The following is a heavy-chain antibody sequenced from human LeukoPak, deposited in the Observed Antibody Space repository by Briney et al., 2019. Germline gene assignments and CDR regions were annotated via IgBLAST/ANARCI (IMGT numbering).Heavy chain of an antibody. CDR2: INPSGGST. CDR1: GYTFTSYY. D-gene: IGHD2-2*01. V-gene: IGHV1-46*01. CDR3: ARSLVPADPIPPFDY. J-gene: IGHJ4*02. Sequence: ASVKVSCKASGYTFTSYYMHWVRQAPGQGLEWMGIINPSGGSTSYAQKFQGRDTMTRDTSTSTVYMELSSLRSEDTAVYYCARSLVPADPIPPFDYWGQGTLVTVSS.